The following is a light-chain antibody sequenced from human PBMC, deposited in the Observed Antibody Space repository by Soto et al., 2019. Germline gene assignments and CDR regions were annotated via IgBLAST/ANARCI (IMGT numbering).Light chain of an antibody. Sequence: ELVLTQSPGTLSLSPGERATLSCRASQSVYSNYLAWYQQKPGQAPRLLIYDASSRAAGIPDRFSGSGSGTDFTLTISRLEPEDSAVYYCQQYGKSPPITFGQGTRLEIK. CDR2: DAS. CDR3: QQYGKSPPIT. V-gene: IGKV3-20*01. CDR1: QSVYSNY. J-gene: IGKJ5*01.